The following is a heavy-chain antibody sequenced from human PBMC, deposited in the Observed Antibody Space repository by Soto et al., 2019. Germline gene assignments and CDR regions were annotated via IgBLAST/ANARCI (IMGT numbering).Heavy chain of an antibody. Sequence: QLQLQESGPGLVKPSETLSLTCTVSGGSISSSSYYWGWIRQPPGKGLEWIGSIYYSGSTYYNPSLKSRVTISVDTSKNQFSLKLSSVTAADTAVYYCARLSWWELFRLDYWGQGTLVTVSS. CDR1: GGSISSSSYY. V-gene: IGHV4-39*01. J-gene: IGHJ4*02. CDR2: IYYSGST. CDR3: ARLSWWELFRLDY. D-gene: IGHD1-26*01.